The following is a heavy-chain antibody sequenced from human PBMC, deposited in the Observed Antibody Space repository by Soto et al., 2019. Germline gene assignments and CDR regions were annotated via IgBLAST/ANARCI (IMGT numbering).Heavy chain of an antibody. CDR1: GGSISGYY. J-gene: IGHJ6*03. V-gene: IGHV4-59*01. CDR2: IYYSGST. Sequence: XXTLSLSWTVSGGSISGYYWIWIRQPPGKGLEWIGYIYYSGSTNYNPSLKSRVTISVDTSKNQFSLKLSSVTAADKAVYYCARVALGSYRYGYYYMDVWGKGTTVTVSS. D-gene: IGHD3-16*02. CDR3: ARVALGSYRYGYYYMDV.